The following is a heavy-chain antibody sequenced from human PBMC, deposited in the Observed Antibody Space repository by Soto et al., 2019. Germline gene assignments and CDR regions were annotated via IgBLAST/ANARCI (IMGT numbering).Heavy chain of an antibody. V-gene: IGHV2-5*02. CDR3: AHRPALGYCSTSSCYRPYYFDY. CDR1: GFSLSTSGVG. J-gene: IGHJ4*02. CDR2: IYWDDDK. D-gene: IGHD2-2*02. Sequence: QITLKESGPALVKPTQPLTLTCTFSGFSLSTSGVGVGWIRQTPGKALEWLALIYWDDDKRYSPSLKSRLTITKDTSKNQVVLTMTDMDPVDSATYYCAHRPALGYCSTSSCYRPYYFDYWGQGTRVTVSP.